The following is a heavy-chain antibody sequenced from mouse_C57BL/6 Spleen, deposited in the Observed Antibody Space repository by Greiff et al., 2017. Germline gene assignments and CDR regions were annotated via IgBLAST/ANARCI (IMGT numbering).Heavy chain of an antibody. J-gene: IGHJ3*01. CDR1: GYSFTDYN. D-gene: IGHD2-4*01. V-gene: IGHV1-39*01. CDR3: ARLEDDYDLAWFAY. Sequence: EVKLLESGPELVKPGASVKISCKASGYSFTDYNMNWVKQSNGKSLEWIGVINPNYGTTSYNQKFKGKATLTVDQSSSTAYMQLNSLTSEDSAVYYCARLEDDYDLAWFAYWGQRTLVTVSA. CDR2: INPNYGTT.